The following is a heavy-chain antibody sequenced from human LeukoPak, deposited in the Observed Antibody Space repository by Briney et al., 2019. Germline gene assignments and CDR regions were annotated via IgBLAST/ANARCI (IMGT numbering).Heavy chain of an antibody. V-gene: IGHV4-59*11. J-gene: IGHJ3*02. CDR1: GGFFSSHY. D-gene: IGHD4-17*01. CDR2: ISYIGSN. CDR3: ARDPTTVTKGLDI. Sequence: SDTLSLTCTVSGGFFSSHYWSWIRQPPGKGLEWIGYISYIGSNNYNPSLKSRVTISEDTSKTQFSLKLSSVTAADTAVYYCARDPTTVTKGLDIWGQGTMVTVSS.